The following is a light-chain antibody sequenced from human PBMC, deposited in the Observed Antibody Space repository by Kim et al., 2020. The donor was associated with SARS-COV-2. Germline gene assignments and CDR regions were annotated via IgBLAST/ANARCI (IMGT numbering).Light chain of an antibody. CDR3: QQRSKWELS. Sequence: EIVLTQSPATLSLSPGDRATLSCRASQSVTTHLAWYQQKPGQAPRLLIQDTSHRAAGIPDRFSGRGSGTDFILTISSLEPEDFAVYYCQQRSKWELSFGGGTKVDI. J-gene: IGKJ4*01. V-gene: IGKV3-11*01. CDR1: QSVTTH. CDR2: DTS.